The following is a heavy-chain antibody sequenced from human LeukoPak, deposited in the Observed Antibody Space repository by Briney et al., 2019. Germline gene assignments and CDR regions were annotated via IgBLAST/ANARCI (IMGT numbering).Heavy chain of an antibody. V-gene: IGHV3-7*04. CDR3: ARERYYYGSGAPRWAFDV. CDR2: IKNEGSEK. Sequence: GGSLRLSCAASGFIFSSYWMSWVRQAPGKGLEWVANIKNEGSEKYYVESVNGRLTISRDNAKNSLYLQMNSLRAEDTAVYYCARERYYYGSGAPRWAFDVWGQGTMVTVSS. J-gene: IGHJ3*01. CDR1: GFIFSSYW. D-gene: IGHD3-10*01.